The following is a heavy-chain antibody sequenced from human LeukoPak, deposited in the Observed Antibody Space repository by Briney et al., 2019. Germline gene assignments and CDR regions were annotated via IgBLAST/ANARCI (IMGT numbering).Heavy chain of an antibody. V-gene: IGHV3-9*01. Sequence: GGSLRLSCAASGFTFDDYAMHWVRQAPGKGLEWVSGISWNSGSIGYADSVKGRFTISRDNAKNSLYLQMNSLRAEDTALYYCARFSSGYAFDIWGQGTMVTVSS. CDR3: ARFSSGYAFDI. CDR1: GFTFDDYA. J-gene: IGHJ3*02. D-gene: IGHD3-22*01. CDR2: ISWNSGSI.